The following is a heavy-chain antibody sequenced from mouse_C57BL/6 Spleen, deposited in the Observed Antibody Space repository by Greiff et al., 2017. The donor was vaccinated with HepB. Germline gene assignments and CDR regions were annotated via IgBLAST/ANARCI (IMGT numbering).Heavy chain of an antibody. CDR3: ARTITITTVVATREYAMDY. D-gene: IGHD1-1*01. CDR2: ISSGSSTI. V-gene: IGHV5-17*01. CDR1: GFTFSDYG. Sequence: EVKLMESGGGLVKPGGSLKLSCAASGFTFSDYGMHWVRQAPEKGLEWVAYISSGSSTIYYADTVKGRFTISRDNAKNTLFLQMTSLRSEDTAMYYCARTITITTVVATREYAMDYWGQGTSVTVSS. J-gene: IGHJ4*01.